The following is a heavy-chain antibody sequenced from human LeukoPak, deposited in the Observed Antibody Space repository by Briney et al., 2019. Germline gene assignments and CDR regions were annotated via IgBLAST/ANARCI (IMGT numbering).Heavy chain of an antibody. CDR3: ARSYYYDSTYNWFDP. V-gene: IGHV4-59*01. D-gene: IGHD3-22*01. CDR2: IYYSGST. Sequence: SETLSLTCTVSGASITSYYWSWIRQPPGKGLEWIGNIYYSGSTNYDPSLTSRVTISVDTSKNQFSLKLSSVTAADTAVYYCARSYYYDSTYNWFDPWGQGTLVTVSS. J-gene: IGHJ5*02. CDR1: GASITSYY.